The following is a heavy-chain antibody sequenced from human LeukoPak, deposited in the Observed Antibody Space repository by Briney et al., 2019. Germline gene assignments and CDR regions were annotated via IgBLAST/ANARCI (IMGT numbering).Heavy chain of an antibody. CDR1: GFTFSDYY. Sequence: GGSLRLSCAASGFTFSDYYMSWIRQAPGKGLEWVSSISSSGSTIYYADSVKGRFTISRDNAKNSLYLQMNSLRAEDTAIYYCARRSYYDLDYFDYWGQGTLVTVSS. CDR2: ISSSGSTI. CDR3: ARRSYYDLDYFDY. D-gene: IGHD1-26*01. J-gene: IGHJ4*02. V-gene: IGHV3-11*04.